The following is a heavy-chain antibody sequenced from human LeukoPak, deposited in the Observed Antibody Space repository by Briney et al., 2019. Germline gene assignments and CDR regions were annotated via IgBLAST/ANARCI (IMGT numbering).Heavy chain of an antibody. D-gene: IGHD3-3*01. V-gene: IGHV3-21*01. CDR1: GFTFSSYS. J-gene: IGHJ5*02. CDR3: ARGFGVDMRRLDP. Sequence: GGSLRLSCAASGFTFSSYSMNWVRQARGKGLEWVSSISSSSSYIYYADSVKGRFTISRDNAKDSLYLQMNSLRAEDTDVYYCARGFGVDMRRLDPWDQGTLVTVSS. CDR2: ISSSSSYI.